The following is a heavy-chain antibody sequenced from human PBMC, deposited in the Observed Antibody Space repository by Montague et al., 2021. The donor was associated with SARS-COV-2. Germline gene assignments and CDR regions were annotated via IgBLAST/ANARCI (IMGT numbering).Heavy chain of an antibody. CDR1: GGSITSYY. J-gene: IGHJ3*01. D-gene: IGHD6-13*01. CDR3: VRGGDDSSSWIDEFEV. CDR2: VHSSGTT. Sequence: SETLSLTCVVSGGSITSYYWSWIRQPPGKGLEWIAYVHSSGTTSYNPSLNSRVLISVDPSKNQFSLRLTSVTAADTAVYYCVRGGDDSSSWIDEFEVWDRGTMVTVSS. V-gene: IGHV4-59*01.